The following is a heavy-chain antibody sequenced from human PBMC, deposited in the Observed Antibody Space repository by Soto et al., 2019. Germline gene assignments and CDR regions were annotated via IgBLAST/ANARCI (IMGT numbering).Heavy chain of an antibody. J-gene: IGHJ6*04. D-gene: IGHD4-4*01. CDR3: ARGPRHRSMTTVTPLSRLNPNYYCYGRDV. V-gene: IGHV3-48*02. CDR1: GFTFSSYS. CDR2: ISSSSSTI. Sequence: PGGSLRLSGAASGFTFSSYSMNWVRQAPEKGLEWVSYISSSSSTIYYADSVKGRFTISRDNAKNSLYLQMNSLRDEDTAVYYCARGPRHRSMTTVTPLSRLNPNYYCYGRDVWGEGSTVTVSS.